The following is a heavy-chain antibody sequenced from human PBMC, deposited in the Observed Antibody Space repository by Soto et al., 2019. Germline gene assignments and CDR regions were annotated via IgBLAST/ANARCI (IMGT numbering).Heavy chain of an antibody. D-gene: IGHD6-19*01. CDR1: GFSLSTSGVG. Sequence: QITLKESGPTLVKPTQTLTLTCTFSGFSLSTSGVGVGWIRQPPGKALEWLALIYWNDDKRYSPSLKSRPTITKDTSKNQVVLTMTNMDPVDTATYYCAHRGSSGWTDYWGQGTLVTVSS. CDR2: IYWNDDK. J-gene: IGHJ4*02. V-gene: IGHV2-5*01. CDR3: AHRGSSGWTDY.